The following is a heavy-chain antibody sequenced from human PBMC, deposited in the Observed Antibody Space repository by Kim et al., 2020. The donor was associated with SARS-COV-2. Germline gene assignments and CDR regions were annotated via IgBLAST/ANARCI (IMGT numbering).Heavy chain of an antibody. D-gene: IGHD3-10*01. CDR3: VPPG. J-gene: IGHJ4*02. V-gene: IGHV3-7*03. CDR2: IKQDGSEK. CDR1: GVTFSSYW. Sequence: GGSLRLSCAVSGVTFSSYWMSWVRQAPGKGLEWVADIKQDGSEKRYVDFVKGRFTISRDTAKTLLYQKMNSMGAETTAVYYCVPPGGGQENMATYSS.